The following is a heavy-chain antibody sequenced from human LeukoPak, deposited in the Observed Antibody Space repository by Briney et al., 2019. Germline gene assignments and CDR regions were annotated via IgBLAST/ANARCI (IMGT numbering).Heavy chain of an antibody. CDR1: GGSFSGYY. D-gene: IGHD3-22*01. CDR3: ARRNSRITMIVDDFDY. J-gene: IGHJ4*02. Sequence: SETLSLICGVYGGSFSGYYWIWIRQPPGKGLEWMGSIYHSGSTYYNPSLKRRVTISVDTSKIQFSLKLSSVTAADTAVYYCARRNSRITMIVDDFDYWGQGTLVTVSS. V-gene: IGHV4-34*01. CDR2: IYHSGST.